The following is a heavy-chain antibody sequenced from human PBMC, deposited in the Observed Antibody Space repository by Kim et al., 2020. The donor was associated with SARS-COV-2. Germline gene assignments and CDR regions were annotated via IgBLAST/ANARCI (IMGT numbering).Heavy chain of an antibody. D-gene: IGHD3-16*02. CDR1: GYTFTGYY. CDR2: INPNSGGT. CDR3: TTADRVSFGAVINVGYYFDY. J-gene: IGHJ4*02. Sequence: ASVKVSCKTSGYTFTGYYIHWVRQAPGQGLQWMGRINPNSGGTNYAQNFQGRVSMTRDTSISTAYLELSRLRSDDTAVYYCTTADRVSFGAVINVGYYFDYWGQGTLVTVSS. V-gene: IGHV1-2*06.